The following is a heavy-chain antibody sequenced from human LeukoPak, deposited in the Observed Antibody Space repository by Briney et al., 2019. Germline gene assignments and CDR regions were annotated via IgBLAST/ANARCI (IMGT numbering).Heavy chain of an antibody. CDR3: AKDLYGDYGGLDY. V-gene: IGHV3-74*01. CDR1: GFIFSSYW. J-gene: IGHJ4*02. D-gene: IGHD4-17*01. Sequence: GGSLRLSCAASGFIFSSYWMHWVRQAPGKGLVWVSRINSDGSSTSYADSVKGRFTISRDNAKNTLHLQMNSLRAEDTAIYYCAKDLYGDYGGLDYWGQGTLVTVSS. CDR2: INSDGSST.